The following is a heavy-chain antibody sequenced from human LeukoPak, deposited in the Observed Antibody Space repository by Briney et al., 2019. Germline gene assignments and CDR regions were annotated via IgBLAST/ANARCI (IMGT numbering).Heavy chain of an antibody. CDR3: TKELHVAVAVADYYYFYMDV. D-gene: IGHD6-19*01. Sequence: PGGSLRLSCAASGFASSSFAMGWVRQSPGKGLEWLSTINGGGNTTFYSDSVKGRFTISRDNSKNTLYLHMDSLRPDDTATYYCTKELHVAVAVADYYYFYMDVWGRGTAVTVSS. CDR1: GFASSSFA. V-gene: IGHV3-23*01. J-gene: IGHJ6*03. CDR2: INGGGNTT.